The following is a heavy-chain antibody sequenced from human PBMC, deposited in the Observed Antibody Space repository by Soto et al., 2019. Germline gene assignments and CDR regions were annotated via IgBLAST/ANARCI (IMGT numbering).Heavy chain of an antibody. Sequence: QVQLVQSGAEVKKPGASVKVSCKASGYTFTSYDINWVRQATGQGLEWMGWMNPNSGNTGYAQKFQGRATMTRNTHRRIANIELSSMRSEDMALYYCARGESAFSSSARRCNWFDSWGQGTLVTVSS. D-gene: IGHD2-8*01. V-gene: IGHV1-8*01. CDR3: ARGESAFSSSARRCNWFDS. J-gene: IGHJ5*01. CDR1: GYTFTSYD. CDR2: MNPNSGNT.